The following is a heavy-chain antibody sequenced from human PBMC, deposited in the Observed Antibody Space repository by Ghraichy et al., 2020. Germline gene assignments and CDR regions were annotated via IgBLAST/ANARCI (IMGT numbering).Heavy chain of an antibody. CDR1: GFTFSSYA. J-gene: IGHJ3*02. CDR3: AKADGGGGYCSGGSCYLASNAFDI. CDR2: ISGSGGST. D-gene: IGHD2-15*01. Sequence: GSLRLSCAASGFTFSSYAMSWGRQAPGKGLEWVSAISGSGGSTYYADSVKGRFTISRDNSKNTLYLQMNSLRAEDTAVYYCAKADGGGGYCSGGSCYLASNAFDIWGQGTMVTVSS. V-gene: IGHV3-23*01.